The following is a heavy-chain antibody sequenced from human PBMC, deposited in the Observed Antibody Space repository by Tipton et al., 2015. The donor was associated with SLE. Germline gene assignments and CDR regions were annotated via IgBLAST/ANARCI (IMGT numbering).Heavy chain of an antibody. V-gene: IGHV4-38-2*02. CDR3: ATRYYDYIWGGSRKYFFDY. CDR2: FSPSGDT. CDR1: GYSISTGFY. D-gene: IGHD3-16*01. J-gene: IGHJ4*02. Sequence: TLSLTCTVSGYSISTGFYWGLLRQPPGKGLDWIGHFSPSGDTNYSPSLESRVTISRDTPNNLFSLKLNSVTAADTAIYYCATRYYDYIWGGSRKYFFDYWGQGALVTVSS.